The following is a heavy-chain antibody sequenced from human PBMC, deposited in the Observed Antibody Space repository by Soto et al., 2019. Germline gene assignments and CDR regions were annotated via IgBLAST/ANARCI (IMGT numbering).Heavy chain of an antibody. CDR1: GGSISSGVYY. CDR2: IYYSGIT. D-gene: IGHD2-2*01. J-gene: IGHJ5*02. Sequence: SETLSLTCTVSGGSISSGVYYWSWIGHHPGKGLEWIGYIYYSGITYYNPSLKSRVTISVDTSKNQFSLKLSSVTAADTAVYYCARDHGYCSSTSCSGHWFDPWGQGTLVTVSS. CDR3: ARDHGYCSSTSCSGHWFDP. V-gene: IGHV4-31*03.